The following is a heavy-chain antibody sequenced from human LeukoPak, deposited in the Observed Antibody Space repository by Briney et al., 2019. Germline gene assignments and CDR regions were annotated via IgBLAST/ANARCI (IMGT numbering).Heavy chain of an antibody. Sequence: PGRSLRLSCAASGFTFSSYAMSWVRQAPGKGLEWVSAISGSGGSTYYADSVKGRFTISRDNAKNSLYLQMNSLRAEDTAVYYCARDRLRGHNWFDPWGQGTLVTVSS. CDR1: GFTFSSYA. CDR3: ARDRLRGHNWFDP. D-gene: IGHD4-17*01. CDR2: ISGSGGST. V-gene: IGHV3-23*01. J-gene: IGHJ5*02.